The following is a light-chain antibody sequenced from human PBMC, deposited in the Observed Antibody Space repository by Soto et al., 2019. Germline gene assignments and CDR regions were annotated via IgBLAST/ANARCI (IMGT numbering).Light chain of an antibody. CDR2: GAF. CDR3: QQYGSSGT. J-gene: IGKJ1*01. Sequence: EIVMTQSPVTLSVSPGERATLSCRASQSVSSNLAWYQQKPGQAPSLLIYGAFTRATGIPARFSGTGSGTEFTLTISRLEPEDFAVYYCQQYGSSGTFGQGTKVDIK. CDR1: QSVSSN. V-gene: IGKV3-15*01.